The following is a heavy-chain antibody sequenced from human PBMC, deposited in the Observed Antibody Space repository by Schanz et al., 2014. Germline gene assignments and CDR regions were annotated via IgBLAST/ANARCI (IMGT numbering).Heavy chain of an antibody. Sequence: EVQLVESGGGLIQPGGSLRLSCAASGFSVSSNYMSWVRQAPGKGLEWVSVIYRGGSTYYADSVKGRFTISRDNSKNTLYLQMNSLRAEDTAVYYCARDKGGYYPFDYWGQGTLVTVSS. CDR1: GFSVSSNY. CDR2: IYRGGST. CDR3: ARDKGGYYPFDY. J-gene: IGHJ4*02. V-gene: IGHV3-53*01. D-gene: IGHD3-3*01.